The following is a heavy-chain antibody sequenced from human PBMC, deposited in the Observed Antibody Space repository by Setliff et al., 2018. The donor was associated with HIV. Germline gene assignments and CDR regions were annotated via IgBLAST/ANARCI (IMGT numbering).Heavy chain of an antibody. J-gene: IGHJ4*02. D-gene: IGHD1-1*01. CDR1: GFIFSNYV. CDR3: ARDMWNRRMFYFDS. CDR2: IYFEGSNS. Sequence: GGSLRLSCAASGFIFSNYVMHWVRQTPGKGLEWVSFIYFEGSNSDYADSVKGRFTISRDNSKNRLYLQMNGLRVEDTAVYYCARDMWNRRMFYFDSWGQGTLVTVSS. V-gene: IGHV3-33*01.